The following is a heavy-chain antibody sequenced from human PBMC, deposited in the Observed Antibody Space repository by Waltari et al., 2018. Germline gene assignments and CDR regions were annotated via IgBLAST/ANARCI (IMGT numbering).Heavy chain of an antibody. Sequence: QVQLVQSGAEVKKPGASVKVSCKASGYTFTSYYMHWVRQAPGQGLGWMGIINPSGGSTSYAQKFQGRVTMTRDTSTSTVYMELSSLRSEDTAVYYCAALHAKSGSYMMWHDAFDIWGQGTMVTVSS. J-gene: IGHJ3*02. CDR1: GYTFTSYY. CDR3: AALHAKSGSYMMWHDAFDI. D-gene: IGHD1-26*01. CDR2: INPSGGST. V-gene: IGHV1-46*01.